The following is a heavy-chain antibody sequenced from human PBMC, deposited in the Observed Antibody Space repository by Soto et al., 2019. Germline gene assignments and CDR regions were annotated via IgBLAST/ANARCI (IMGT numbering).Heavy chain of an antibody. CDR3: AKDYSTVTTDPLSVVLFDY. V-gene: IGHV3-23*01. J-gene: IGHJ4*02. CDR2: ITRDVRT. CDR1: RFTFSRYA. Sequence: AARRLSLAASRFTFSRYAMSCVRQAPGKGLEGAPIITRDVRTYYADFVKGRFTISRDNPKNTVYLQMNSLRAEDTAVYYCAKDYSTVTTDPLSVVLFDYWRQGALVTVSS. D-gene: IGHD4-17*01.